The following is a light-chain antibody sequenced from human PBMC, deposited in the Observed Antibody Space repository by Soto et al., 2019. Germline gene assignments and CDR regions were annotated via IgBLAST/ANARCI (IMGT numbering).Light chain of an antibody. Sequence: EIVLTQSPATLSLSPGERATLSCRASQSVSSYLAWYQQKPGQAPRLLIYDASNRATGIPARFSGSGSGTDFTLTISSLEPEDFAVYYCQQRSNWHFTFGPGTKWISN. CDR3: QQRSNWHFT. V-gene: IGKV3-11*01. CDR2: DAS. CDR1: QSVSSY. J-gene: IGKJ3*01.